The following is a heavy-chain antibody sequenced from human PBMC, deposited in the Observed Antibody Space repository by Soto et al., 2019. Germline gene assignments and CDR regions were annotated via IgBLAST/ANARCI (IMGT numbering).Heavy chain of an antibody. D-gene: IGHD1-1*01. J-gene: IGHJ5*02. CDR3: ARLAVPTSGTTRLSRWFGP. Sequence: SETLCXTXSVAGGTISSYDWSWIRQPPGKGLEWIGYIYYSGSTNYNPSLKSRVTISVDTSKNQFSLKLSSVTAADTAVYYCARLAVPTSGTTRLSRWFGPWGQGTLVTVSS. CDR1: GGTISSYD. V-gene: IGHV4-59*01. CDR2: IYYSGST.